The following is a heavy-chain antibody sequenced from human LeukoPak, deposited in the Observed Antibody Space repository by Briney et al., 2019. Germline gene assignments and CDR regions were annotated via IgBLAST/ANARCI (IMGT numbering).Heavy chain of an antibody. CDR1: GGSFSGYY. V-gene: IGHV4-34*01. D-gene: IGHD3-22*01. Sequence: PSETLSLTCAVYGGSFSGYYWSWIRQPPGKGLEWIGEINHSGSTNYNPSLKSRVTISVDTSKNQFSLKLSSVTAADTAVYYCARVDYYYDSSGYSYVMDVWGQGTTVTVSS. CDR2: INHSGST. CDR3: ARVDYYYDSSGYSYVMDV. J-gene: IGHJ6*02.